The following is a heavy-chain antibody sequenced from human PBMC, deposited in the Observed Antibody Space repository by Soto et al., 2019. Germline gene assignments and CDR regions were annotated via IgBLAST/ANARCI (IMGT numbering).Heavy chain of an antibody. CDR2: ISDSGGRI. D-gene: IGHD5-18*01. Sequence: GALRLSCAASVFTFSSYAMSWVRQAPGKGLEWVSGISDSGGRIYYADSVKGRFTISRDNSKNTLYLQMNSLRAEDTAVYYCAKQKEIQGFDYWGQGTLVTVSS. CDR1: VFTFSSYA. V-gene: IGHV3-23*01. J-gene: IGHJ4*02. CDR3: AKQKEIQGFDY.